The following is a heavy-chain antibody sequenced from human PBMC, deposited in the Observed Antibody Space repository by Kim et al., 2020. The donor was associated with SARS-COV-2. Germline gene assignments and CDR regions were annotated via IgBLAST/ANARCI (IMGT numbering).Heavy chain of an antibody. J-gene: IGHJ5*02. V-gene: IGHV4-30-2*04. CDR2: GST. Sequence: GSTYYSPSVKSRVNISLNTSRNRFSLQLNSVTAADTAVYNCGRDWGYRVDPWGQGTLVTVSS. D-gene: IGHD5-18*01. CDR3: GRDWGYRVDP.